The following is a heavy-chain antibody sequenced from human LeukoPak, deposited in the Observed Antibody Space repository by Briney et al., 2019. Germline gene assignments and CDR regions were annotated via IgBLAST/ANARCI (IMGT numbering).Heavy chain of an antibody. D-gene: IGHD2-15*01. Sequence: GGSLRLSCAASGFTFSSYWMSWVRQAPGEGLEWVANIKQNGSEKYYVDSVKGRFTISRDNAKNSLYLQMNSLRAGDTAVYYCARDTVREYCSGGSCYVDYWGQGTLVTVSS. CDR2: IKQNGSEK. J-gene: IGHJ4*02. CDR3: ARDTVREYCSGGSCYVDY. CDR1: GFTFSSYW. V-gene: IGHV3-7*01.